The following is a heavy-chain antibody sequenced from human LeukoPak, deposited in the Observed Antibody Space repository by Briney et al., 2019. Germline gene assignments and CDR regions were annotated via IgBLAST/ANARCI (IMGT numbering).Heavy chain of an antibody. J-gene: IGHJ4*02. V-gene: IGHV3-7*01. D-gene: IGHD5-18*01. CDR1: GFTFSTYW. CDR2: IKQDGSEK. CDR3: AKDRWGYSYGGD. Sequence: GGSLRLSCAASGFTFSTYWMSWVRQAPGKGLEWVANIKQDGSEKYYVDSVKGRFTISRDNAKNSLYLQMNSLRAEDTAVYYCAKDRWGYSYGGDWGQGTLVTVSS.